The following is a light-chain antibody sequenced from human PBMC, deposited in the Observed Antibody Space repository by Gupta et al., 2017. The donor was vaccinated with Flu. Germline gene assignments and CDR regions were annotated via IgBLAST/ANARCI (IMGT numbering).Light chain of an antibody. Sequence: DLQITQSPSTLPASVGDRVTITCRASQSISSWLAWYQQKPGKAPKLLIYKASSLESGVPSRFSGSGSGTEFTLTISSLQPDDFATYYCQQYDAYSYTFGEGTKLEIK. CDR2: KAS. J-gene: IGKJ2*01. V-gene: IGKV1-5*03. CDR1: QSISSW. CDR3: QQYDAYSYT.